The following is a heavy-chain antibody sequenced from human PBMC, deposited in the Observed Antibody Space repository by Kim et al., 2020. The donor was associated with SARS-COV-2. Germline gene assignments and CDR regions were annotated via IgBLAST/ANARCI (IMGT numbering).Heavy chain of an antibody. CDR3: STGTSVGG. CDR2: GGTI. J-gene: IGHJ4*02. D-gene: IGHD1-26*01. Sequence: GGTIDDAAPVKGRFTISREDSKTTVYLQMNSLKTEDTAVYYCSTGTSVGGWGQGTLVTVSS. V-gene: IGHV3-15*01.